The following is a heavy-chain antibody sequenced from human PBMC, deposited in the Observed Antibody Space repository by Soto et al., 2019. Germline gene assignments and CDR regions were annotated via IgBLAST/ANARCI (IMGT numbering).Heavy chain of an antibody. V-gene: IGHV4-39*02. Sequence: SETLCLTCTVSGGSIGSSSYYWGWIRQPPGKGLEWIGSIYYSGSTYYNPSLKSRVTISVDTSKNQFSLKLSSVTAADTAVYYCARDQSWHDLVWWFDPWGQGTLVTVSS. CDR3: ARDQSWHDLVWWFDP. D-gene: IGHD1-1*01. J-gene: IGHJ5*02. CDR2: IYYSGST. CDR1: GGSIGSSSYY.